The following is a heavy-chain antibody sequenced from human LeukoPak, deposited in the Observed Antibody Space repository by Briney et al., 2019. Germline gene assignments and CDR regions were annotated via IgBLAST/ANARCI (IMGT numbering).Heavy chain of an antibody. D-gene: IGHD3-22*01. Sequence: VASVKVSCKASGYTFTGYYMHWVRQAPGQGLEWMGWINPNSGGTNYAQKFQGRVTMTRDTSISTAYMELSRLRSDDTAVYYCARESGFYDSSVNLRLGYYYYYMDVWGKGTTVTISS. V-gene: IGHV1-2*02. J-gene: IGHJ6*03. CDR1: GYTFTGYY. CDR3: ARESGFYDSSVNLRLGYYYYYMDV. CDR2: INPNSGGT.